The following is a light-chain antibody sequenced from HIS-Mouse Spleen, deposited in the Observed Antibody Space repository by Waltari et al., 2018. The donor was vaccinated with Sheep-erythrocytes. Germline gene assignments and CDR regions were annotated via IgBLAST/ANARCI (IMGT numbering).Light chain of an antibody. CDR1: SSDVGGYNY. J-gene: IGLJ2*01. Sequence: QSALTQPASVSGSPGQSITISCTGTSSDVGGYNYVSWYQQHPGKAPKPMIYDVSNRPAGVSNRFSGSKSGNTATLTISGTQAMDEADYYCQAWDSSTGVVFGGGTKLTVL. CDR3: QAWDSSTGVV. V-gene: IGLV2-14*03. CDR2: DVS.